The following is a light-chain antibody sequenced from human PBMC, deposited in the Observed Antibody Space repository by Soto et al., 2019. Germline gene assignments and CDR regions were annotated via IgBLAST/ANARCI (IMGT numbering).Light chain of an antibody. J-gene: IGKJ4*01. CDR2: ATS. V-gene: IGKV1-27*01. CDR1: QAISSY. CDR3: HKYNHAPT. Sequence: DIQLTQSPSSLSASVGDRVTITCRASQAISSYLAWYQQKPGKVPELLIYATSTLQSGAPSRFSGSGSGTDFTLTISSLQPDDLATYYCHKYNHAPTFGGGTKVEIK.